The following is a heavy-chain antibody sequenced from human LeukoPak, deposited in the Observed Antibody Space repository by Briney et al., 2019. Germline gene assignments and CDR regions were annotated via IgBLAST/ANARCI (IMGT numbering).Heavy chain of an antibody. D-gene: IGHD6-6*01. V-gene: IGHV3-21*01. Sequence: KSGGSLRLSCAASGFTFSSYSMNWVRQAPGKGLEWVSSIRSSSSYIYYADSVKGRFTISRDNAKNSLYLQMNSLRAEDTAVYYCARDRSSYCYNGMDVWGQGTTVTVSS. CDR2: IRSSSSYI. J-gene: IGHJ6*02. CDR1: GFTFSSYS. CDR3: ARDRSSYCYNGMDV.